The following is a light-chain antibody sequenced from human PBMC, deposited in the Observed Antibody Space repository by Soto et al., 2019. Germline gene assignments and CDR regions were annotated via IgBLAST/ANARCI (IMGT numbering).Light chain of an antibody. Sequence: EIVMTQSPATLSVSPGERATLSCRASQSVNIYLAWYQQKPGQAPRLLIFGASSRATGLPARFSGSGSGTAFNLTISSLQSEEVAVYFCQQYDDWLRLTFGVWTKVEI. CDR3: QQYDDWLRLT. CDR2: GAS. CDR1: QSVNIY. J-gene: IGKJ4*01. V-gene: IGKV3D-15*01.